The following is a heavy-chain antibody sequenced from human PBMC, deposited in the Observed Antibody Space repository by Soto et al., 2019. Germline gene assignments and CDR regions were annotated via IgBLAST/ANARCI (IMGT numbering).Heavy chain of an antibody. Sequence: QVQLVESGGGVVQPGRSLRLSCAASGFTFSSYAMHWVRQAPGKGLEWVAVISYDGSNKYYADSVKGRFTISRDNSKNTLYLQMNSLRAEDTAVYYCARDRTTVTIAVWFDPWGQGTLVTVSS. V-gene: IGHV3-30-3*01. J-gene: IGHJ5*02. CDR2: ISYDGSNK. CDR3: ARDRTTVTIAVWFDP. D-gene: IGHD4-17*01. CDR1: GFTFSSYA.